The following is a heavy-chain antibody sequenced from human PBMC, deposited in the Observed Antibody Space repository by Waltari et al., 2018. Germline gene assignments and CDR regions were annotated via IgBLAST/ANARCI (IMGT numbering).Heavy chain of an antibody. J-gene: IGHJ4*02. Sequence: QLQLQESGPGLVKPSETLSLTCTVSGGSISSSSYYWGWIRQPPGKGLEWIGSIYYSGSTYDNPSLKSRVTISVDTSKNQFSLKLSSVTAADTAVYYCARRIAAAGTDYFDYWGQGTLVTVSS. CDR3: ARRIAAAGTDYFDY. CDR2: IYYSGST. D-gene: IGHD6-13*01. CDR1: GGSISSSSYY. V-gene: IGHV4-39*01.